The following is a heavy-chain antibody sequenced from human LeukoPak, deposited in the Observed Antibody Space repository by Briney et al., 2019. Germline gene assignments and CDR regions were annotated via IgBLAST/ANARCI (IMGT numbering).Heavy chain of an antibody. CDR2: IRSTAYGGTT. CDR1: GFTFGDYA. J-gene: IGHJ6*02. D-gene: IGHD2-15*01. CDR3: TRDIVVVVAATYYYYGMDV. Sequence: GGTLRLSCTASGFTFGDYAMSWVRQAPGQGLEWVGFIRSTAYGGTTEYAASVKGRFTISRDDSKSIAYLQMNSLKTEDTAVYYCTRDIVVVVAATYYYYGMDVWGQGTTVTVSS. V-gene: IGHV3-49*04.